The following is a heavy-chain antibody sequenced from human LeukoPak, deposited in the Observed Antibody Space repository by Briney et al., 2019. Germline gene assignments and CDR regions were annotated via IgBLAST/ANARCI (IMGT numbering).Heavy chain of an antibody. CDR1: GYTFTSYD. CDR2: MNPNSGNT. Sequence: ALVKVSCKASGYTFTSYDINWVRQATGQGLEWMGWMNPNSGNTGYAQKFQGRVTITRNTSISTAYMELSSLRSEDTAVYYCARGGILWFGESPNYYFDYWGQGTLVTVSS. V-gene: IGHV1-8*03. J-gene: IGHJ4*02. CDR3: ARGGILWFGESPNYYFDY. D-gene: IGHD3-10*01.